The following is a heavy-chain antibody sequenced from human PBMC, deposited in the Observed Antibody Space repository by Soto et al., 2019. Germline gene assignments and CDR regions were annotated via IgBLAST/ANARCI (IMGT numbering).Heavy chain of an antibody. D-gene: IGHD2-21*01. CDR2: IHNSGSP. J-gene: IGHJ6*02. CDR3: ARAIVVRDYYYGMDV. Sequence: PSETLSLTCSVSGASIYNGGYFWSWIRQSPGKGLEWIGHIHNSGSPYNNPSLNSRVTISADTSMNQFSLALTSVTAADTAMYYCARAIVVRDYYYGMDVWGQGTTVTVSS. CDR1: GASIYNGGYF. V-gene: IGHV4-30-4*01.